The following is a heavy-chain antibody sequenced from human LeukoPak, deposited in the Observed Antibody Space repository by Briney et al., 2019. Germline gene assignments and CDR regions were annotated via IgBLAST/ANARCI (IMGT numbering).Heavy chain of an antibody. V-gene: IGHV4-59*01. Sequence: SETLSLTCTVSGGSISTYYWTWIRQTPGKGLEYIGYINYSGSTDSNPSLKSRVTISVDTSKNQFSLKSSSVTAADTAVYYCARAKTEYSYGYGFDPWGQGTLVTVSS. CDR1: GGSISTYY. D-gene: IGHD5-18*01. CDR2: INYSGST. J-gene: IGHJ5*02. CDR3: ARAKTEYSYGYGFDP.